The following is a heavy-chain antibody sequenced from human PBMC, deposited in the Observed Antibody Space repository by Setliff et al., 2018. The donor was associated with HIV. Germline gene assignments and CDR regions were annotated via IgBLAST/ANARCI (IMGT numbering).Heavy chain of an antibody. CDR3: AKEGGYCSGTTCFGFDY. Sequence: PSETLSLTCDVSIYSINSVHSWGWIRQPPGKGLEWIGTMHHSGNTHYKSTLKGRVTVSLDKSKNQLSLKLRSVTAADTAVYYCAKEGGYCSGTTCFGFDYWGQGTLVTVSS. CDR2: MHHSGNT. D-gene: IGHD2-2*01. J-gene: IGHJ4*02. CDR1: IYSINSVHS. V-gene: IGHV4-38-2*02.